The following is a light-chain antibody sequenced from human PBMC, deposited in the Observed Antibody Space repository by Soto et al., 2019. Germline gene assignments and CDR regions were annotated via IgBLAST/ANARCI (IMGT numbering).Light chain of an antibody. CDR3: QQRYNWPPT. J-gene: IGKJ5*01. V-gene: IGKV3D-20*02. Sequence: EIVLTQSPGTLSLSPGERATLSCRASQSVSSSYLAWYRQKPGQAPRLLIYGASSRATDIPARFSGSGSGTDFTLTITSLEPEDFAVYYCQQRYNWPPTFGQGTRLEIK. CDR2: GAS. CDR1: QSVSSSY.